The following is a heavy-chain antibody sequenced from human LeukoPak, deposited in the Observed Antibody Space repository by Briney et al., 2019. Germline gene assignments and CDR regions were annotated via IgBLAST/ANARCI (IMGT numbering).Heavy chain of an antibody. CDR2: INPNSGGT. V-gene: IGHV1-2*02. Sequence: ASVKVSCKASEYSFTGYYLHWVRQAPGQGLEWMGWINPNSGGTDFAQTFQGRVTMTRDTSITTAYMELSSLRSDDTAIYYCARDIWAGGATIEYWGQGTLVTVSS. CDR1: EYSFTGYY. J-gene: IGHJ4*02. D-gene: IGHD1-26*01. CDR3: ARDIWAGGATIEY.